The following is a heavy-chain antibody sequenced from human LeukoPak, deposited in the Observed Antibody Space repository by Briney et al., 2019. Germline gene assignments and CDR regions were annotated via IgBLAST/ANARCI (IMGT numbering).Heavy chain of an antibody. CDR3: AGGGYSSSWSLGYYFDY. D-gene: IGHD6-13*01. CDR1: DGSFSGYY. CDR2: INHSGST. J-gene: IGHJ4*02. V-gene: IGHV4-34*01. Sequence: SEPLSLTCAVYDGSFSGYYWSWIRQPPGKGLEWIGEINHSGSTNYNPSLKSRVTISVDTSKNQFSLKLSSVTAADTAVYYCAGGGYSSSWSLGYYFDYWGQGTLVTVSS.